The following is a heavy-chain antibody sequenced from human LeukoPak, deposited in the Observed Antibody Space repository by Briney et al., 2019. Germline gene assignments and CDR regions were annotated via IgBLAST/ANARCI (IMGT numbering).Heavy chain of an antibody. CDR3: LRGATRPDI. CDR1: GFTFSSYA. Sequence: GGSLRLSCAASGFTFSSYAMSWVRQAPGKGLEWVGRIKSKTDGGTTDYAAPVKGRFTISRDDSKNTLYLQMNSLKTEDTAVYYCLRGATRPDIWGQGTMVTVSS. CDR2: IKSKTDGGTT. V-gene: IGHV3-15*01. J-gene: IGHJ3*02. D-gene: IGHD1-26*01.